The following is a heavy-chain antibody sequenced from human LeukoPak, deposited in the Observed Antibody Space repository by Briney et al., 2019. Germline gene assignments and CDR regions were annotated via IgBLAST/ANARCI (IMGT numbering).Heavy chain of an antibody. V-gene: IGHV3-74*01. D-gene: IGHD6-6*01. CDR2: ISPTGSTT. Sequence: GGPLRLSCTASEFSFSGHWMHWARQLPGKGLVWVSRISPTGSTTSYADSVKGRFTVSRDNAKNTLYLQVNNLRAEDTAVYYCARGPNSNWSGFDFWGQGTLLTVSS. CDR3: ARGPNSNWSGFDF. J-gene: IGHJ4*02. CDR1: EFSFSGHW.